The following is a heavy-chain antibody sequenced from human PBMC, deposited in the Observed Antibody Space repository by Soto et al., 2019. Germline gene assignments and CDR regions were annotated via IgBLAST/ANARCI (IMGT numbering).Heavy chain of an antibody. D-gene: IGHD2-15*01. V-gene: IGHV4-39*01. CDR3: AREDQSAPEY. CDR2: IFYSGTT. CDR1: GGSISSSDHH. J-gene: IGHJ4*02. Sequence: SETLSLTCTVSGGSISSSDHHWAWIRQPPGKGLEWIGSIFYSGTTYYSPSLKSRVTISVDPPKNQFSLKLSSVTAADTAVYYCAREDQSAPEYWGEGTLVTVSS.